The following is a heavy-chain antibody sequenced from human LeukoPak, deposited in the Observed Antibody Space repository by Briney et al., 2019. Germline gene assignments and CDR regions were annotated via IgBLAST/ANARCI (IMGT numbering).Heavy chain of an antibody. D-gene: IGHD3-10*01. J-gene: IGHJ3*02. Sequence: AGSLRLSCAASGFTVSSNYMSWVRQAPGKGLEWVSIIYSDGSTYYADSVKGRFTISRDNSKNTLYLQMNSLRAEDTAVYYCARVTFNYFGSGDAFDIWGQGTMVTDSS. V-gene: IGHV3-66*01. CDR1: GFTVSSNY. CDR3: ARVTFNYFGSGDAFDI. CDR2: IYSDGST.